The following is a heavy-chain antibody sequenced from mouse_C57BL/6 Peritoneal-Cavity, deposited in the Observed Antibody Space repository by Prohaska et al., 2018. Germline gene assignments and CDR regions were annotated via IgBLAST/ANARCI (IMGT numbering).Heavy chain of an antibody. CDR2: INSDGSAI. CDR3: MRYGNYWYFDV. CDR1: GFTFSGFW. J-gene: IGHJ1*03. V-gene: IGHV11-2*01. Sequence: EVQLLETGGGLVQPGGSRGLSCAGSGFTFSGFWMSLVRKTPGKTLEWIGDINSDGSAINYEPSIKDRFTIFRDNDKSTLYLQMSNVRSEDTATYFCMRYGNYWYFDVWGTGTTVTVSS. D-gene: IGHD2-1*01.